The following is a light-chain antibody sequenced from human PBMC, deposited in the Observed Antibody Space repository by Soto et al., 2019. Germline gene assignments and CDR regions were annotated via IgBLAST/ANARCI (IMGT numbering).Light chain of an antibody. CDR2: EVS. CDR1: SSDVGAYNY. Sequence: QSALTQPASVSGSPGQSITISCTGTSSDVGAYNYVSWYQQHPGKAPKLMIFEVSDRPSGVSNRFSGSKSGNTASLTITGLQAEDEADYYCSSYTSNNTLVFGRGTKLTVL. CDR3: SSYTSNNTLV. J-gene: IGLJ2*01. V-gene: IGLV2-14*01.